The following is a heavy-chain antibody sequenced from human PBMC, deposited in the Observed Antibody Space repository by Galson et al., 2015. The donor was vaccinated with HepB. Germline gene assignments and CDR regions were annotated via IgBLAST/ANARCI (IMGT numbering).Heavy chain of an antibody. CDR3: ARVADSHYGDHTHFDS. CDR2: ISSSSGTYT. D-gene: IGHD4-17*01. J-gene: IGHJ4*02. Sequence: SLRLSCAASGSTFRDYYMSWIRQTPGKKLEWLSYISSSSGTYTNYADSVKGRLTISRDNAENSLYLQMSSLRVEDTAVYYCARVADSHYGDHTHFDSWGQGALVIVSS. V-gene: IGHV3-11*06. CDR1: GSTFRDYY.